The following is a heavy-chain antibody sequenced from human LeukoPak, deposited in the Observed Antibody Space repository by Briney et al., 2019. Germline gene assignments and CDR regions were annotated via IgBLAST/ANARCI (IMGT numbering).Heavy chain of an antibody. CDR2: INHSGST. J-gene: IGHJ4*02. CDR3: ARGEGRWLQLSPFDY. V-gene: IGHV4-34*01. Sequence: SEALSPTFAVYGGSFSGYYWSLIRPPPRKGLGWIGEINHSGSTNYNPSLKSRVTISVDTSKNQFSLKLSSVTAADTAVYYCARGEGRWLQLSPFDYWGQGTLVTVSS. CDR1: GGSFSGYY. D-gene: IGHD5-24*01.